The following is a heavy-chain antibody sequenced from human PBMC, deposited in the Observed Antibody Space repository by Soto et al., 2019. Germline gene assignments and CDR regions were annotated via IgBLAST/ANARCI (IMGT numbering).Heavy chain of an antibody. CDR2: INPASGST. CDR1: GYTFTHYY. Sequence: QVQLVQSGAEVKKPGASVKLSCRTAGYTFTHYYMHWVRQAPGKGLEWLAIINPASGSTKYAQDFLCRVTLNMDPSTHTVDMEPSGLGAEDSASFYRARDLAEGDHWGQGTLVTVSS. CDR3: ARDLAEGDH. D-gene: IGHD3-3*02. J-gene: IGHJ4*02. V-gene: IGHV1-46*01.